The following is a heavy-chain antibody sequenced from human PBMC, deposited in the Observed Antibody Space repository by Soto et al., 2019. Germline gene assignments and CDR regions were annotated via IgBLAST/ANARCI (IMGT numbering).Heavy chain of an antibody. CDR2: IYPGDSDT. J-gene: IGHJ6*03. Sequence: GESLKISCKGSGYSFTSYWIGWVRQMPGKGLEWMGIIYPGDSDTRYSPSFQGQVTISADKSISTAYLQWSSLKASDTAMYYCARRGGFGGEKYDYYYYYMDVWGKGTTVTVSS. CDR3: ARRGGFGGEKYDYYYYYMDV. CDR1: GYSFTSYW. V-gene: IGHV5-51*01. D-gene: IGHD3-10*01.